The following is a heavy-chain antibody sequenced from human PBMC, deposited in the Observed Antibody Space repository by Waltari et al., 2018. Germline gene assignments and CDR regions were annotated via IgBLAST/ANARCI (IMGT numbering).Heavy chain of an antibody. CDR2: IKSRAEGETT. D-gene: IGHD2-2*01. CDR1: GLTYINAW. V-gene: IGHV3-15*05. J-gene: IGHJ4*02. Sequence: EVHLVESGGGLVKPGGSLRLSCTTSGLTYINAWMSWVRQSPGKGLEGIGRIKSRAEGETTDYAAPVKGRFTISRDESKGALYLQMNSLKIEDTGVYYCTTPLEVVPAAIEGYWGQGTLVTVSS. CDR3: TTPLEVVPAAIEGY.